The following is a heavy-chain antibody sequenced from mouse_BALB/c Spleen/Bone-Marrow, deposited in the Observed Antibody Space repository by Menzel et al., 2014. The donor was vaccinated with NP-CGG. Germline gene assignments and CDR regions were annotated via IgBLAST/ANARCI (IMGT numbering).Heavy chain of an antibody. CDR2: INPDSSTI. Sequence: EVKLVESGGGLVQPGGSLKLSCAASGLDFSRYWMSWVRQAPGKGLEWIGEINPDSSTINYTPSLKDKFIITGDNANNTLYLQMSKVRSEDTARYYCARLYFFGHQVYWGQGTTPPISS. J-gene: IGHJ2*01. V-gene: IGHV4-1*02. CDR3: ARLYFFGHQVY. D-gene: IGHD1-1*01. CDR1: GLDFSRYW.